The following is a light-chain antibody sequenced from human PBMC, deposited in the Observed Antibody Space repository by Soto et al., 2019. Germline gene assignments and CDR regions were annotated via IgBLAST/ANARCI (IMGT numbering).Light chain of an antibody. CDR1: SSNIGAGYD. CDR3: QSYDNSLSGFYV. Sequence: QSVLTQPPSVSGAPGQRVTISCTGSSSNIGAGYDVHWYQQLPGTAPKLLIYGNSNRPSGVPDRFSGSKSGTSAPLAITGLQAEDEADYYCQSYDNSLSGFYVFGTGTKVTVL. J-gene: IGLJ1*01. CDR2: GNS. V-gene: IGLV1-40*01.